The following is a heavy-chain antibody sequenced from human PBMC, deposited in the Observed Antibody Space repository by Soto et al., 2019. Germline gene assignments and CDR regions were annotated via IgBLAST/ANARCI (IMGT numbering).Heavy chain of an antibody. CDR1: SGPDRSHN. V-gene: IGHV4-59*08. D-gene: IGHD4-17*01. J-gene: IGHJ6*02. Sequence: QVQLQQSGPRLVKPSETLSLTCTVSSGPDRSHNWGWIRQPPGRGLEWIGYVYYTGDTAYNPSLRRRVSISADTSTNDISPTLSSVTAADTAVYYCVRQGIDYLHGLVDVWGQGTTVSVSS. CDR3: VRQGIDYLHGLVDV. CDR2: VYYTGDT.